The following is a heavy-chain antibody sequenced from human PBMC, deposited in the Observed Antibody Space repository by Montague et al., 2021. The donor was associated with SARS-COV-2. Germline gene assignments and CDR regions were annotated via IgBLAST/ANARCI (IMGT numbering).Heavy chain of an antibody. D-gene: IGHD5-18*01. CDR3: ARDQSGYSYGYAPYFDY. CDR2: ISSSSSYI. V-gene: IGHV3-21*01. Sequence: SLRLSCPASGFTFSSYSMNWVRQAPGKGLEWVSSISSSSSYIYYADSVKGRFTISRDNAKNSLYLQMNSLRAEDTAVYYCARDQSGYSYGYAPYFDYWGQGTLVTVSS. J-gene: IGHJ4*02. CDR1: GFTFSSYS.